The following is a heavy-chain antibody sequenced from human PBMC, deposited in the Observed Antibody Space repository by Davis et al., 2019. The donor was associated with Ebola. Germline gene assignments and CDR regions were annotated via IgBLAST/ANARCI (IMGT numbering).Heavy chain of an antibody. V-gene: IGHV1-69*06. D-gene: IGHD6-6*01. Sequence: SVKVSCKASGGTFSSYAFNWVRQAPGQGLEWMGGIIPIFGSPDYPHKFQGRVTITADISTNTSYMELRSLISEDSAVYYCATDRQREQLGGNYYYDMHVWGQGTTVTVSS. CDR2: IIPIFGSP. J-gene: IGHJ6*02. CDR1: GGTFSSYA. CDR3: ATDRQREQLGGNYYYDMHV.